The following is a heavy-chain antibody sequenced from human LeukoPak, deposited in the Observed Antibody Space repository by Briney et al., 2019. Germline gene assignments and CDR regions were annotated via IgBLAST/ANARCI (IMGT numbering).Heavy chain of an antibody. J-gene: IGHJ2*01. CDR1: SGSISSYY. CDR3: ARTYYDFWSGSRYWYFQL. Sequence: SETLSLTCTVSSGSISSYYWSWIRQPPGKGLEWIGYIYYSGSTNYNPSLKSRVTISVDTSKNQFSPKLSSVTAAATAVYYCARTYYDFWSGSRYWYFQLWGRGTLVTVSS. D-gene: IGHD3-3*01. CDR2: IYYSGST. V-gene: IGHV4-59*08.